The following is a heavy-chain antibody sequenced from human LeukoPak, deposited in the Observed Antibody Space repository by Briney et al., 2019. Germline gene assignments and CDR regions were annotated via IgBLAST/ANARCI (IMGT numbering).Heavy chain of an antibody. CDR3: ARVRYDYAWGSYRPPFDY. CDR1: GGSFSGYY. CDR2: INHSGST. D-gene: IGHD3-16*02. Sequence: SETLSLTCAVYGGSFSGYYWSWIRHPPGKGLEWIGEINHSGSTNYNPSLKSRVTISVDTSKTPFSLKLSSVPAADTAVYYCARVRYDYAWGSYRPPFDYWGQGTLVTVSS. J-gene: IGHJ4*02. V-gene: IGHV4-34*01.